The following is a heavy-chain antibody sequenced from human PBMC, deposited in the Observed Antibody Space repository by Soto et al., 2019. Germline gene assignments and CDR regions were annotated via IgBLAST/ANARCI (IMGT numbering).Heavy chain of an antibody. J-gene: IGHJ4*02. D-gene: IGHD3-22*01. V-gene: IGHV3-30*04. CDR3: ASLTGYYYDSFGVLLDY. CDR2: TSYDGSHK. CDR1: GFTFSNFA. Sequence: GGSLRLSCAASGFTFSNFAIHWVRQAPGKGLEWVAVTSYDGSHKDYADSVKGRFTISRDNSKNTAYLQMNSLKVEDAAVYYCASLTGYYYDSFGVLLDYWGQGTLVTVSS.